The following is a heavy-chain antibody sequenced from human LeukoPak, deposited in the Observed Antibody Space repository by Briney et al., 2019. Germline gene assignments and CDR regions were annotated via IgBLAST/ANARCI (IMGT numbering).Heavy chain of an antibody. CDR3: ARDLVYLGYCSSTSCYAYAIDI. CDR2: ISYDGSNK. V-gene: IGHV3-30*03. CDR1: GFTFSSYG. Sequence: GGSLRLSCAASGFTFSSYGMHWVRQAPGKGLEWVAVISYDGSNKYYADSVKGRFTISRDNSKNTLYLQMNSLRAEDTAVYYCARDLVYLGYCSSTSCYAYAIDIWGQGTMVTVSS. J-gene: IGHJ3*02. D-gene: IGHD2-2*01.